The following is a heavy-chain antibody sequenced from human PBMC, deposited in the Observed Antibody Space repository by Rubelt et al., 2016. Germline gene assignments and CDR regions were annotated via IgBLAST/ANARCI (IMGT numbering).Heavy chain of an antibody. J-gene: IGHJ4*02. CDR1: GGSFSGYY. CDR3: ARQWPGAEAAFDY. D-gene: IGHD6-19*01. V-gene: IGHV4-34*01. Sequence: QVQLQQWGAGLLKPSETLSLTCAVYGGSFSGYYWSWIRQPPGKGLEWIGEINHSGSTNYNPSLKSRVTISVDTSKNLFSLKLCSVTAADTAVYYCARQWPGAEAAFDYWGQGTLVTVSS. CDR2: INHSGST.